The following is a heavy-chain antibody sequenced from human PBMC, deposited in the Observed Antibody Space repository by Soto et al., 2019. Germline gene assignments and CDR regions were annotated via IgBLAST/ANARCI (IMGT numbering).Heavy chain of an antibody. Sequence: VQLVESGGGLVQPGRSLRLSCAASGFTFDDYAMHWVRQAPGKGLEWVSGISWNSGSIGYADSVKGRFTISRDNAKNSLYLQMNSLRAEDTALYYCAKDLRLGYNWNYGRSFDYWGQGTLVTVSS. CDR2: ISWNSGSI. D-gene: IGHD1-7*01. J-gene: IGHJ4*02. CDR1: GFTFDDYA. CDR3: AKDLRLGYNWNYGRSFDY. V-gene: IGHV3-9*01.